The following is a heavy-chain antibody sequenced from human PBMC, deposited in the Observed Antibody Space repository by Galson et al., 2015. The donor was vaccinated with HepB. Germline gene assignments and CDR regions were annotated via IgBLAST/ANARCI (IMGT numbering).Heavy chain of an antibody. J-gene: IGHJ4*02. CDR2: IYSGGDT. V-gene: IGHV3-66*01. Sequence: SLRLSCAASGFTVSTDDMSWVRQAPGKGLEWVAVIYSGGDTYYADSVKGRFTISSDNSKNTLYLQMNSLRADDTAVYHCTRDGVGGTDYWGQGSLVTVSS. CDR3: TRDGVGGTDY. CDR1: GFTVSTDD. D-gene: IGHD1-26*01.